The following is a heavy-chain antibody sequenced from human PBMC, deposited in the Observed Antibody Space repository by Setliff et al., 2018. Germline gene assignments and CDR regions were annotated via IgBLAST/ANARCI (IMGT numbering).Heavy chain of an antibody. Sequence: GASVKVSCKASGYTFTAYDIVWVRQATGQGLEWMGWMNPNSGRTGYPQKFQGRVTMTRNTSISTAYMELSSLRSEDTAVYFCAREGVDTRSSTDYRYYMDVWGKGTTVTVSS. CDR2: MNPNSGRT. J-gene: IGHJ6*03. V-gene: IGHV1-8*02. D-gene: IGHD5-18*01. CDR1: GYTFTAYD. CDR3: AREGVDTRSSTDYRYYMDV.